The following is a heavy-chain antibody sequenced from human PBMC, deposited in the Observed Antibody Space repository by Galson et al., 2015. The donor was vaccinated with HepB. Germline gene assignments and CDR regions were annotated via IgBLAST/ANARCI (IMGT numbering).Heavy chain of an antibody. CDR3: VRAAGWFDP. V-gene: IGHV3-11*01. CDR2: ISSSGNTI. D-gene: IGHD3-10*01. Sequence: LRLSCAASGFTFSDYYMGWVRQAPGKGLEWVSDISSSGNTIYYADSVKGRFTISRDNTKNSLYLQMNSLRAEDTAVYYCVRAAGWFDPWGQGTLVTVSS. CDR1: GFTFSDYY. J-gene: IGHJ5*02.